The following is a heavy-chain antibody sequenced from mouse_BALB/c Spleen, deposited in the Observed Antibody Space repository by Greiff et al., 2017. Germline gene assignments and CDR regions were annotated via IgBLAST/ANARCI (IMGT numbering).Heavy chain of an antibody. D-gene: IGHD2-3*01. J-gene: IGHJ4*01. CDR2: IFPGTGTT. Sequence: QVQLQQSGAELVKPGASVKLSCKTSGYTFTSYWIQWVKQRPGQGLGWIGEIFPGTGTTYYNEKFKGKATLTIDTSSSTAYMQLSSLTSEDSAVYFCASYDGYNYYAMDYWGQGTSGTVSS. V-gene: IGHV1S132*01. CDR3: ASYDGYNYYAMDY. CDR1: GYTFTSYW.